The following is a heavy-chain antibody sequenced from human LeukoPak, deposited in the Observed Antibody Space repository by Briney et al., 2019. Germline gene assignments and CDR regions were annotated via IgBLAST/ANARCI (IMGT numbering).Heavy chain of an antibody. Sequence: PSDTLSLTCAVSGYSISNDYYWGWIRQPPGRGLEWIGHIYHSGSGYYNPSLKSRVAMSVDTSKNQFSLKLSSVTAVDTAVYYCNYYDSSGYYFDAFDIWGQGTMVTVSS. CDR1: GYSISNDYY. D-gene: IGHD3-22*01. CDR3: NYYDSSGYYFDAFDI. V-gene: IGHV4-28*01. CDR2: IYHSGSG. J-gene: IGHJ3*02.